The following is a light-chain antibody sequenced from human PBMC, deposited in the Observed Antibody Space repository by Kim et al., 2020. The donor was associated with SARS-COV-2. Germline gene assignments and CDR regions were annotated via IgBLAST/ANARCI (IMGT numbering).Light chain of an antibody. CDR3: QSYDSNQGSV. Sequence: NFMLTQPHSVSESPGKTVTISCTGSSGSIASNYVQWYQQRPGSAPTTVIYEDNQRPSGVPDRFSGSIDSSSNSASLTISGLKTEDEADYYCQSYDSNQGSVFGGGTQLTVL. CDR2: EDN. CDR1: SGSIASNY. V-gene: IGLV6-57*02. J-gene: IGLJ3*02.